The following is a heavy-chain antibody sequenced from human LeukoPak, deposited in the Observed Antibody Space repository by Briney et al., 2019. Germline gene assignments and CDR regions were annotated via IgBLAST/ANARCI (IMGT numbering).Heavy chain of an antibody. CDR2: IKTDGSET. CDR1: GFTFSSYA. V-gene: IGHV3-7*01. Sequence: PGGSLRLSCAASGFTFSSYAMTWVRQAPGKGLEWVANIKTDGSETYYLDSVKGRFTISRDNGKNSLDLQMNSLRVEDTAVYYCLRRYYDFWSGYPPFDYWGQGTLVTVSS. CDR3: LRRYYDFWSGYPPFDY. D-gene: IGHD3-3*01. J-gene: IGHJ4*02.